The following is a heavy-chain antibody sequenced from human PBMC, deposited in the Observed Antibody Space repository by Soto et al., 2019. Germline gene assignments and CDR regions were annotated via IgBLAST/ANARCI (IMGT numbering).Heavy chain of an antibody. CDR1: GFTFSSYG. J-gene: IGHJ5*02. V-gene: IGHV3-33*01. D-gene: IGHD3-10*01. CDR3: ARDDVLLWFGEYHNWFDP. CDR2: IWYDGSNK. Sequence: GGSLRLSCAASGFTFSSYGMHWVRQAPGKGLEWVAVIWYDGSNKYYADSVKGRFTISRDNSKNTLYLQMNSLRAEDTAVYYCARDDVLLWFGEYHNWFDPWGQGTLVTVSS.